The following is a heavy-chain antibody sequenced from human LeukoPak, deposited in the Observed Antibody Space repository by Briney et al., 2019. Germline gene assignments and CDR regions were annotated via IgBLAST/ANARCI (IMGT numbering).Heavy chain of an antibody. CDR3: TTGGSTAGN. J-gene: IGHJ4*02. V-gene: IGHV3-15*01. CDR1: GFTFSSVW. Sequence: GGSLRLSCAASGFTFSSVWMSWVRQAPGKGLQWVGRIRKTADGGTADYAAPVQGRFSISRDDSKKTLYLQMNSLKTEDTAVYYCTTGGSTAGNWGQGTLVTVSS. CDR2: IRKTADGGTA.